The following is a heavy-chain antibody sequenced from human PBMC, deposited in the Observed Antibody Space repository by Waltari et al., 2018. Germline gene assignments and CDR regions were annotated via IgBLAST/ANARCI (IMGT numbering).Heavy chain of an antibody. CDR3: ARDRGRGLYLDS. J-gene: IGHJ4*02. CDR2: VERSGRT. CDR1: C. V-gene: IGHV4-4*02. D-gene: IGHD2-15*01. Sequence: CWVRVRRPPGKGLGGIGQVERSGRTNYDPSFASRVIMSLDTSIHHVALNMVAATAADTAVYYCARDRGRGLYLDSWGRGTLVSVSP.